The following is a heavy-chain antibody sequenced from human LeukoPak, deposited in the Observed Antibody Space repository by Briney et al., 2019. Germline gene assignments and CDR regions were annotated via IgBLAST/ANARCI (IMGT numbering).Heavy chain of an antibody. Sequence: SETLSLTCTVSGGSISSSSYYWGWIRQPPGKGLEWIVSIYYSGSTYYNPSLKSRVTISVDTSKNQFSLKLSSVTAADTAVYYCARVTSSSPTDNWFDPWGQGTLVTVSS. J-gene: IGHJ5*02. CDR2: IYYSGST. CDR1: GGSISSSSYY. D-gene: IGHD6-13*01. CDR3: ARVTSSSPTDNWFDP. V-gene: IGHV4-39*07.